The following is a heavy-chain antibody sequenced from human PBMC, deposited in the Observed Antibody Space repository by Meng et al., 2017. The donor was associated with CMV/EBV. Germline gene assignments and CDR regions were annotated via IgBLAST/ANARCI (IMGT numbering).Heavy chain of an antibody. V-gene: IGHV4-59*01. J-gene: IGHJ3*02. Sequence: SETLSLTCAVYGGSFSGYYWSWIRQPPGKGLEWIGYIYYSGSTNYNPSLKSRVTISVDTPKNQFSLKLSSVTAAGTAVYYCARGGALAAFDIWGQGTMVTVSS. D-gene: IGHD3-16*01. CDR3: ARGGALAAFDI. CDR1: GGSFSGYY. CDR2: IYYSGST.